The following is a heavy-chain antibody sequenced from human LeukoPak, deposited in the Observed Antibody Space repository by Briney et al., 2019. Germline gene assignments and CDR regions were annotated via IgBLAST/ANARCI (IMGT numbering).Heavy chain of an antibody. CDR2: ISYDGSNK. J-gene: IGHJ4*02. CDR1: GFTFSSYA. Sequence: GGSLRLSCAASGFTFSSYAMHWVRQAPGKGLEWVAVISYDGSNKYYADSVKGRFTISRDNSKNTLYLQMNSLRAEDTAVYYCARHYIDYWGQGTLVTVSS. V-gene: IGHV3-30-3*01. CDR3: ARHYIDY.